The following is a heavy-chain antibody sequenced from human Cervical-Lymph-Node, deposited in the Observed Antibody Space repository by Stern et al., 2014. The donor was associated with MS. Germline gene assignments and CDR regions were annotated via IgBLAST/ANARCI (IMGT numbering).Heavy chain of an antibody. D-gene: IGHD7-27*01. Sequence: QVQLVQSGPEVKKPGASVKVSCRASGYTFTTFGISWVRQAPGQGLEWMGWSSGYSTNTNYAQKFQGRVTLTTDTSTSTAYMELRSLRSDDTAIYYCARGTGDLYYWGQGTLVTVSS. J-gene: IGHJ4*02. CDR3: ARGTGDLYY. V-gene: IGHV1-18*01. CDR1: GYTFTTFG. CDR2: SSGYSTNT.